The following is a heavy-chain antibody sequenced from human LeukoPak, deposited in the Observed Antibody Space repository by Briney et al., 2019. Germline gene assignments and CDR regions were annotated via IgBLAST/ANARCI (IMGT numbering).Heavy chain of an antibody. CDR1: GFTFSSYG. J-gene: IGHJ6*02. CDR3: AREMTAARYYYYYGMDV. CDR2: ISYDGSNE. V-gene: IGHV3-30*03. Sequence: GGSLRLSCAASGFTFSSYGMHWVRQAPGKGLEWVAVISYDGSNENYADSVKGRFTISRDNSKNTLYLQMNSLRAEDTAVYYCAREMTAARYYYYYGMDVWGQGTTVTVSS. D-gene: IGHD6-6*01.